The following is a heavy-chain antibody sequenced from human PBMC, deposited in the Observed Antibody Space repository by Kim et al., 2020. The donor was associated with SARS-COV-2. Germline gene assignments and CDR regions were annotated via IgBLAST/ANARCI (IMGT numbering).Heavy chain of an antibody. V-gene: IGHV4-61*01. Sequence: SETLSLTCTVSGGSVSSGSYYWSWIRQPPGKGLEWIGYIYYSGSTNYNPSLKSRVTISVDTSKNQFSLKLSSVTAADTAVYYCARTVDTAMVPNWFDPWGQGTLVTVSS. D-gene: IGHD5-18*01. CDR2: IYYSGST. CDR1: GGSVSSGSYY. CDR3: ARTVDTAMVPNWFDP. J-gene: IGHJ5*02.